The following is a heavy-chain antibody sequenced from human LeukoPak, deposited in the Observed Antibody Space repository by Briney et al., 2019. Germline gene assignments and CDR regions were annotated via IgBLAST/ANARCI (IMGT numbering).Heavy chain of an antibody. CDR2: IKQDGSEN. V-gene: IGHV3-7*01. CDR3: ARGRPDYYGSGTFYPYFYGLDV. D-gene: IGHD3-10*01. J-gene: IGHJ6*02. Sequence: AGGSLGLSCIASGFTLSPYWMTWVRQAPGRGLEWVANIKQDGSENYSVDSVKGRFTISRDNAKNSLFLQMNSLRADDTAVYYCARGRPDYYGSGTFYPYFYGLDVWGQGTSVTVSS. CDR1: GFTLSPYW.